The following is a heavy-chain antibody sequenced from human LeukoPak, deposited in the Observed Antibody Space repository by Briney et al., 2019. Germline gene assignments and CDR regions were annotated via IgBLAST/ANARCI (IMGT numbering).Heavy chain of an antibody. CDR3: ARESSGVLGFDY. J-gene: IGHJ4*02. V-gene: IGHV3-23*01. CDR2: ISGSGGST. CDR1: GFTFSSYA. Sequence: HPGGSLRLSCAASGFTFSSYAMSWVRQAPGKGLEWVSAISGSGGSTYYADSVKGRFTISRDNAKNSLYLQMNSLRDEDTAVYYCARESSGVLGFDYWGQGTLVTVSS. D-gene: IGHD3-10*01.